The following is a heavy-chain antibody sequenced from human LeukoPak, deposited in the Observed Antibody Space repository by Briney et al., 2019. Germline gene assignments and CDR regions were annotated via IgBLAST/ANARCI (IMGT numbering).Heavy chain of an antibody. CDR1: GFTFSSYA. V-gene: IGHV3-23*01. CDR3: AKPQLLWFGELDY. CDR2: ISGSGGST. J-gene: IGHJ4*02. D-gene: IGHD3-10*01. Sequence: GGFLRLSCAASGFTFSSYAMSWVRQAPGKGLEWVSAISGSGGSTYYADSVKGRFTISRDNSKNTLYLQMNSLRAEDTAVYYCAKPQLLWFGELDYWGQGTLVTVSS.